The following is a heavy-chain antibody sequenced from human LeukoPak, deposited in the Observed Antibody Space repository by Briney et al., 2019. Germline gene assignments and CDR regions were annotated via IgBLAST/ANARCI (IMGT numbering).Heavy chain of an antibody. CDR3: ARALPIDYGSGRPDLNWFDP. D-gene: IGHD3-10*01. J-gene: IGHJ5*02. CDR2: ISAYNGDT. CDR1: GYTFTNHG. V-gene: IGHV1-18*01. Sequence: GASVKVSCKASGYTFTNHGITWVRQAPGQGLEWMGWISAYNGDTKYAQKLQGRVTMTTDTSTNTAYMELRSLRSDDTAVYYCARALPIDYGSGRPDLNWFDPWGQGTLVTVSS.